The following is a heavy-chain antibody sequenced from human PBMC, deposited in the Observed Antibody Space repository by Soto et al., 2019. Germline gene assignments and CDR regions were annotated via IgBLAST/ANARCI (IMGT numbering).Heavy chain of an antibody. CDR1: GFTFDDYA. CDR3: SKGYTYGFPGKVDY. D-gene: IGHD5-18*01. CDR2: ISWNSGNI. Sequence: EVQLVESGGGLVQPGRSLRLSCAASGFTFDDYAMHWVRQAPGKGLEWVSGISWNSGNIGYADSVKGRFTVSRDNPKNSLYLQMNSLRAEDTALYYCSKGYTYGFPGKVDYWGQGTLVTVSS. V-gene: IGHV3-9*01. J-gene: IGHJ4*02.